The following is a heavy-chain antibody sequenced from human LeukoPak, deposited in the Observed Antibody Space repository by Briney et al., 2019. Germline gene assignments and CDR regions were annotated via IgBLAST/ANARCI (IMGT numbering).Heavy chain of an antibody. J-gene: IGHJ4*02. CDR3: ASGSFYFDY. CDR1: GFILSSYE. CDR2: ISSSGSSI. Sequence: GGSLRLSCAASGFILSSYEMSWVRQAPGKGLEWVSYISSSGSSIYYADSVKGRFTISRDNAKNSLFLQMNSLRAEDTALYYCASGSFYFDYWGQGTLVTVSS. V-gene: IGHV3-48*03. D-gene: IGHD1-26*01.